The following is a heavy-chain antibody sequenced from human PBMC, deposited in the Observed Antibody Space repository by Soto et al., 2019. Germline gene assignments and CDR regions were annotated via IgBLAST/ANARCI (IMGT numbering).Heavy chain of an antibody. J-gene: IGHJ6*02. D-gene: IGHD3-16*01. CDR1: GFTFSNYA. CDR2: IGGGGGRT. V-gene: IGHV3-23*01. Sequence: EVQLLESGGGLVQPGGSLRLSCAASGFTFSNYAMGWVRQAPGKGLEWVSGIGGGGGRTYYADSVKGRFTISRDNSKNTLYLQMNSLRAEDTAVYYCAKSLGYGMDVWGQGTTVTVSS. CDR3: AKSLGYGMDV.